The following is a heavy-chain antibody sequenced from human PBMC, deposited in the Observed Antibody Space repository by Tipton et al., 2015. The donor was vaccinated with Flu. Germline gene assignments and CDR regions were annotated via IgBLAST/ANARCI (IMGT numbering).Heavy chain of an antibody. CDR1: GFSFDDYV. V-gene: IGHV3-9*01. CDR3: AKDRSLDTAMDSHFYYFNGMDV. J-gene: IGHJ6*02. CDR2: ISWDSDRI. D-gene: IGHD5-18*01. Sequence: SLRLSCAASGFSFDDYVMHWVRQTPGKGLEWVAGISWDSDRIGYADTVKGRFTISRDNAKNSLYLQMNSLRAEDTALYYCAKDRSLDTAMDSHFYYFNGMDVWGQGTTVTVSS.